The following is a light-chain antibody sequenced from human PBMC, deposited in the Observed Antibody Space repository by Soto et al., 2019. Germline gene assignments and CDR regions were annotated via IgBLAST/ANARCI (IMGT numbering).Light chain of an antibody. Sequence: EIVMTQSPAILSVSPGERATLSCRASQSVSSNLAWYQQKPGQAPRLLIYSTSTRATGVPARFSGSGSGTEVTLTISSLQSEDFAVYFCQQYNNWPLAFGPGTKVDFK. J-gene: IGKJ3*01. CDR3: QQYNNWPLA. CDR2: STS. V-gene: IGKV3-15*01. CDR1: QSVSSN.